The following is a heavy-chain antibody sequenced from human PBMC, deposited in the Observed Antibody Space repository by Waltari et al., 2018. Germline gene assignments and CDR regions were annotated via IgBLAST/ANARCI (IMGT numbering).Heavy chain of an antibody. CDR3: STDPWMYQWYNSDY. CDR1: GFTFSTPW. V-gene: IGHV3-15*01. Sequence: HLVESGGGLVKPGGSLRLSGVASGFTFSTPWLTWVRQAPGKGLEWVGRIKAKSEGGTTDYAALVKGRFTISRDDSKNTLYLEMNSLKTDDTAVYYCSTDPWMYQWYNSDYWGQGTLVTVSS. D-gene: IGHD2-8*01. CDR2: IKAKSEGGTT. J-gene: IGHJ4*02.